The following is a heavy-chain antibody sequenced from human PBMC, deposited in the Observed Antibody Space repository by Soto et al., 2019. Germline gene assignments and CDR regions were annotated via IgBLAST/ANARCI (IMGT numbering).Heavy chain of an antibody. D-gene: IGHD5-12*01. Sequence: GGSLRLSCAASGLTVSSNFMSWVRQAPGKGLEWVSIIYNDGSTYYVESVKGRFTISRDNSKNTLYLQMNGLRAEDTAVYYCARGDGYNYYFDYWGQGTLVTVSS. CDR1: GLTVSSNF. V-gene: IGHV3-53*01. CDR2: IYNDGST. J-gene: IGHJ4*02. CDR3: ARGDGYNYYFDY.